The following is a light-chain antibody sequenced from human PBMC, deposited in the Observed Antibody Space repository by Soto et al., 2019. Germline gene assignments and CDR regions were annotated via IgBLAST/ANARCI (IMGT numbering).Light chain of an antibody. CDR3: PLYASYLNR. CDR2: KAS. Sequence: RWSSNQSRYVADRVTITCRASQTIGSWLAWYQQKPGKAPKLLIYKASTLKSGVPSRFSGSGSGTEFTLTIISLQADDFTPYCCPLYASYLNRFGQ. V-gene: IGKV1-5*03. J-gene: IGKJ5*01. CDR1: QTIGSW.